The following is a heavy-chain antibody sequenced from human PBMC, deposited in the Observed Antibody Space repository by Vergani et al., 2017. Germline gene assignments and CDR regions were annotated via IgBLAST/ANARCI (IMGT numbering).Heavy chain of an antibody. V-gene: IGHV1-69*01. CDR1: GGTFSSYA. D-gene: IGHD5-12*01. CDR3: ARGSVYVDIVATISGDYYYYGMDV. J-gene: IGHJ6*02. CDR2: IIPIFGTA. Sequence: QVQLVQSGAEVKKPGSSVKVSCKASGGTFSSYAISWVRQAPGQGLEWMGGIIPIFGTANYAQKFQGRVTITADESTSTAYMELSSLISEDTAVYYCARGSVYVDIVATISGDYYYYGMDVWGQGTTVTVSS.